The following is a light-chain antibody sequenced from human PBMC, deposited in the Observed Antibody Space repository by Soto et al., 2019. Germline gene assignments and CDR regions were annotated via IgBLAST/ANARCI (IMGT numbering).Light chain of an antibody. J-gene: IGLJ1*01. CDR2: GNG. Sequence: QSVLTQPPSVSGAPGQRVTISCTGSSSNIGAGSAVHWYQQLPGTAPKLLIYGNGNRPSGVPDRFSGSKSGTSASLAITGLQAEDEADYYCQSYDSSLSGYVFGAGTKVTVL. V-gene: IGLV1-40*01. CDR3: QSYDSSLSGYV. CDR1: SSNIGAGSA.